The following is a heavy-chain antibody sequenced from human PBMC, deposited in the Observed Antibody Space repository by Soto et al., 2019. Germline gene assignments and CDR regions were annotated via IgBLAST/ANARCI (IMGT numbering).Heavy chain of an antibody. J-gene: IGHJ4*02. D-gene: IGHD2-15*01. CDR1: GGSFSGDY. CDR3: ARARIDCSGGSCYSETDY. CDR2: INHSGST. V-gene: IGHV4-34*01. Sequence: QVQLQQWGAGLLKPSETLSLTCAVYGGSFSGDYWSWIRQPPGKGLEWIGEINHSGSTNYNPSLKSRVTISVDTSKNQFSLKLSSVTAADTAVYYCARARIDCSGGSCYSETDYWGQGTLVTVSS.